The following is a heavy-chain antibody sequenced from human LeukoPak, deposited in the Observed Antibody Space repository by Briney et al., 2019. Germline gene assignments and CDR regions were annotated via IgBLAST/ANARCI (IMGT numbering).Heavy chain of an antibody. CDR3: ARDDSTSSFPLDY. J-gene: IGHJ4*02. CDR2: ISPNSGGT. V-gene: IGHV1-2*02. CDR1: GYTFTGYY. Sequence: ASVKVSCKASGYTFTGYYMHWVRQAPGQGLEWMGWISPNSGGTNYAQKFQGRVTMTRGTSITTAYMELSSLRYDDTAVYYCARDDSTSSFPLDYWGQGTLVTVSS. D-gene: IGHD6-6*01.